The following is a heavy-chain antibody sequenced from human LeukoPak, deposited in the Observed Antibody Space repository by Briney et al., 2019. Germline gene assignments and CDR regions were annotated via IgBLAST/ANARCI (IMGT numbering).Heavy chain of an antibody. CDR1: GGSISSSSYY. Sequence: PSETLSLTCTVSGGSISSSSYYWGWIRQPPGKGLEWIVSIYYSGSTYYNPSRKSRVNISVETTKNQFSLKLSSVTAADTAVYYCARAFNPNYYDSSGYFNWFDPWGQGTLVTVSS. J-gene: IGHJ5*02. CDR2: IYYSGST. V-gene: IGHV4-39*01. CDR3: ARAFNPNYYDSSGYFNWFDP. D-gene: IGHD3-22*01.